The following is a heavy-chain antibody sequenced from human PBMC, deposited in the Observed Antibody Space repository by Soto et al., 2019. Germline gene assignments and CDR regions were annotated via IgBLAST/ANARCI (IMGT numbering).Heavy chain of an antibody. D-gene: IGHD6-19*01. CDR1: GGSISGSDYY. J-gene: IGHJ4*02. CDR3: ADMRGQWLPRD. CDR2: IYRTGTA. V-gene: IGHV4-39*01. Sequence: LSLTCTVSGGSISGSDYYWAWLRQPPGKGLEWLGTIYRTGTAYYNPSLKSRVTLSVDTSKNQFFLNLNSVSAADTAVYFCADMRGQWLPRDWGQGTLVTVSS.